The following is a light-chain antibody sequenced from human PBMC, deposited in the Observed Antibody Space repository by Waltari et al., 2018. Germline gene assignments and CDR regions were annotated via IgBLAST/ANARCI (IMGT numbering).Light chain of an antibody. CDR1: PRRLSVPGNKRY. J-gene: IGKJ2*01. V-gene: IGKV4-1*01. CDR3: QQYYSTPST. CDR2: WAS. Sequence: DIVLTQSPDSLTLSLGERATINCKSSPRRLSVPGNKRYLAWYQHKPGQPPKLLIYWASTREPGVPDRFSGRGSGTDFTLTITSLQAEGAAVYCCQQYYSTPSTFGQGTKLEIK.